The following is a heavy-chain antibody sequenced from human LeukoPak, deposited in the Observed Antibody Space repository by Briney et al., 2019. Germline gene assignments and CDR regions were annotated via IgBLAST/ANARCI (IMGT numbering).Heavy chain of an antibody. D-gene: IGHD2-21*02. J-gene: IGHJ4*02. Sequence: GESLKISCKGSGYSFTSYWIGWVRQMPGKGLEWVGIIYPGDSDTRYSPSFQGQVTISADKSISTAYLQWSSLKASDTAMYYCARSSLAYCGGDCYSGFYYWGQGTLVTVSS. CDR2: IYPGDSDT. CDR1: GYSFTSYW. V-gene: IGHV5-51*01. CDR3: ARSSLAYCGGDCYSGFYY.